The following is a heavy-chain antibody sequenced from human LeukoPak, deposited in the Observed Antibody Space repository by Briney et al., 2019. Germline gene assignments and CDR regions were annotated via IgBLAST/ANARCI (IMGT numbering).Heavy chain of an antibody. CDR2: MNPNSGNT. J-gene: IGHJ5*02. CDR3: ARNAVAGIMGDDWFDP. V-gene: IGHV1-8*01. Sequence: ASVKVSCKASGYTFTSYDINWVRQATGQGLEWMGWMNPNSGNTGYAQKFQGRVTITRNTSISTAYMELSSLRSEDTAVYYCARNAVAGIMGDDWFDPWGQGTLVTVSS. D-gene: IGHD6-19*01. CDR1: GYTFTSYD.